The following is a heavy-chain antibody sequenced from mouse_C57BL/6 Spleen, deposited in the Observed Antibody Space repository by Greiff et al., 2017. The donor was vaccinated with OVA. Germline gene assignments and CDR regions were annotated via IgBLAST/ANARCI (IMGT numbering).Heavy chain of an antibody. CDR1: GYTFTEYT. D-gene: IGHD2-4*01. Sequence: VQLVESGAELVKPGASVKLSCKASGYTFTEYTIHWVKQRSGQGLEWIGWFYPGSGSIKYNEKFKDKATLTADKSSSTVIMELSRLTSEDSAVYFCARHEGFYDSFAYWGQGTLVTVSA. J-gene: IGHJ3*01. CDR2: FYPGSGSI. V-gene: IGHV1-62-2*01. CDR3: ARHEGFYDSFAY.